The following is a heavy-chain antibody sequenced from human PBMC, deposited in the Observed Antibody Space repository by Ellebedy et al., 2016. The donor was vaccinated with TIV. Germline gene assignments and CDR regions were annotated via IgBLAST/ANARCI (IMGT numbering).Heavy chain of an antibody. CDR3: ARAGHYYYGTGSNYFYMDV. Sequence: SVKVSCXASGGTFSRYSISWVRQAPGQRLEWVGGIIPMFGTGDNAQKFQGRVTITADKVTNTAYMELSSLRSDDTAVYYCARAGHYYYGTGSNYFYMDVWGRGTTVTVS. CDR2: IIPMFGTG. J-gene: IGHJ6*03. CDR1: GGTFSRYS. V-gene: IGHV1-69*06. D-gene: IGHD3-10*01.